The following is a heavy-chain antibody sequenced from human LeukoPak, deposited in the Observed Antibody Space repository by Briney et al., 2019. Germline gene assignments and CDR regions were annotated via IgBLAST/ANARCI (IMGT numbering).Heavy chain of an antibody. J-gene: IGHJ6*03. D-gene: IGHD1-26*01. Sequence: SETLSLTCTVPGGSISSYYWSWIRQPPGKGLEWIGYIYYSGSTNYNPSLKSRVTISVDTSKNQFSLKLSSVTAADTAVYYCARVGSGYYYYYYMDVWGKGTTVTVSS. V-gene: IGHV4-59*01. CDR1: GGSISSYY. CDR2: IYYSGST. CDR3: ARVGSGYYYYYYMDV.